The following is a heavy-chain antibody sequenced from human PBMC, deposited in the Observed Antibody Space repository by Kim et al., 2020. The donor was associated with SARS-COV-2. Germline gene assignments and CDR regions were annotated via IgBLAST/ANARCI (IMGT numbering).Heavy chain of an antibody. J-gene: IGHJ4*02. CDR3: ARDKDGYNFVLDY. V-gene: IGHV3-33*01. Sequence: YGAAVKGRFTISRDNIQNTLYRQMNALRADDTAMYYCARDKDGYNFVLDYWGQGTQVIVSS. D-gene: IGHD5-12*01.